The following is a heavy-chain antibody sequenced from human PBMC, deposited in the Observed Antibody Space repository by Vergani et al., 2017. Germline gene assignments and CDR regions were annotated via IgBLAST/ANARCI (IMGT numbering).Heavy chain of an antibody. V-gene: IGHV3-33*01. Sequence: QVQLVESGGGVVRPGRSLRLSCEASGFTFSSIGMHWVRKAPGKGLEWGAVIWYDGSNKNYADSVKGRFTISRDNSKNTLYLQMNSLRAEDTAVYYCARSSEVMYDSSGYAFDIWGQGTMVTVSS. D-gene: IGHD3-22*01. J-gene: IGHJ3*02. CDR3: ARSSEVMYDSSGYAFDI. CDR1: GFTFSSIG. CDR2: IWYDGSNK.